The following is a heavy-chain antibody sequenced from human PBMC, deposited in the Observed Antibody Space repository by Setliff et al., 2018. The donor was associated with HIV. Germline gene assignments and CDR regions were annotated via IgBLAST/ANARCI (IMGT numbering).Heavy chain of an antibody. CDR2: IIPIFGTT. Sequence: GASVKVSCKASGGSLNNYAISWVRQAPGQGLEWMGGIIPIFGTTTYAQKFQDGVTITTDESTTTFYMELSSLRSEDTAVYYCARGGVKNGYFDYWGQGTLVTAPQ. J-gene: IGHJ4*02. V-gene: IGHV1-69*05. CDR3: ARGGVKNGYFDY. CDR1: GGSLNNYA. D-gene: IGHD1-1*01.